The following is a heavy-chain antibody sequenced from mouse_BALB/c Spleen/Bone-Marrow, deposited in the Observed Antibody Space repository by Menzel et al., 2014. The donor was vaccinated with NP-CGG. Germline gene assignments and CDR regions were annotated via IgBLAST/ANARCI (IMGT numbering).Heavy chain of an antibody. D-gene: IGHD2-4*01. V-gene: IGHV1S41*01. J-gene: IGHJ1*01. CDR2: IAPGSGST. Sequence: DMVKPGASGRLSCKASGYTFTNYWINWIKQRPVQGLEWIGRIAPGSGSTYYDEMFKGKATLTVDTSSSTAYIQLSSLSSEDSAVYFCARARSTVITTWYFDVWGAGTTVTVSS. CDR3: ARARSTVITTWYFDV. CDR1: GYTFTNYW.